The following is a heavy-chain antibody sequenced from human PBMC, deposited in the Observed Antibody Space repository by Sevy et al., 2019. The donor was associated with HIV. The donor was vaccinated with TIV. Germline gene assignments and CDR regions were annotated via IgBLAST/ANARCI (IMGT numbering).Heavy chain of an antibody. V-gene: IGHV3-30*02. CDR1: GFTFSSYG. CDR2: IRYDGSNK. Sequence: VGSLRLSCAASGFTFSSYGMHWVRQAPGKGLEWVAFIRYDGSNKYYADSVKGRFTISRDNSKNTLYLQMNSLRAEDTAVYYCAKLPTGIAAAGYYGMDVWGQGTTVTVSS. D-gene: IGHD6-13*01. J-gene: IGHJ6*02. CDR3: AKLPTGIAAAGYYGMDV.